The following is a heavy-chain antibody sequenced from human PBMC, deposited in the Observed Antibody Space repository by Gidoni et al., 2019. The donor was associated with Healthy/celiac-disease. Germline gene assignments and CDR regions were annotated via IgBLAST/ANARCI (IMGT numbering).Heavy chain of an antibody. Sequence: QVQLQQWGAGLLKPSETLSLTYAVYGGSFSGYYWSWIRQPPGKGLEWIGEINHSGSTNYNPSLKSRVTISVDTSKNQFSLKLSSVTAADTAVYYCASTAYYDSSGYYGYWGQGTLVTVSS. CDR2: INHSGST. CDR1: GGSFSGYY. J-gene: IGHJ4*02. D-gene: IGHD3-22*01. V-gene: IGHV4-34*01. CDR3: ASTAYYDSSGYYGY.